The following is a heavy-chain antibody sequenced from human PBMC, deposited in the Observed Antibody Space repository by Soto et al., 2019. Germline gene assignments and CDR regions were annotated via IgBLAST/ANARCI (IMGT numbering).Heavy chain of an antibody. J-gene: IGHJ6*02. CDR1: GFTFSSYE. CDR2: ISSSGSTI. Sequence: GGSLRLSCAASGFTFSSYEMNWVRQAPGKGLEWVSYISSSGSTIYYADSVKGRFTISRDNAKNSLYLQMNSLRAEDTAVYYCAREEWELGSGLIYYYYYGMDVWGQGTTVTVSS. CDR3: AREEWELGSGLIYYYYYGMDV. V-gene: IGHV3-48*03. D-gene: IGHD1-26*01.